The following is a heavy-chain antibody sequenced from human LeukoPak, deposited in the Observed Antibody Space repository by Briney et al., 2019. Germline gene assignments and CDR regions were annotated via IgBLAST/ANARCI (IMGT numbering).Heavy chain of an antibody. J-gene: IGHJ4*02. CDR2: INHSGST. CDR3: ARGPRRYGSGSYYNY. Sequence: SETLSLTCAVYGGSFSGYYWSWIRQPPGKGLEWIGEINHSGSTNYNPSLKSRVTTSVDTSKNQFSLKLSSVTAADSAVYYCARGPRRYGSGSYYNYWGQGTLVTVSS. V-gene: IGHV4-34*01. D-gene: IGHD3-10*01. CDR1: GGSFSGYY.